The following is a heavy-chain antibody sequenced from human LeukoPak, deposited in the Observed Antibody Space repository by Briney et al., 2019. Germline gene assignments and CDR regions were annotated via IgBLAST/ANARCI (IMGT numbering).Heavy chain of an antibody. CDR1: GYSFTSYW. V-gene: IGHV5-51*01. Sequence: GESLKISCKGSGYSFTSYWIGWVRQMPGKGLEWMGIIYPGDSDTRYSPSFQGQVTISADKSISTAYLQWSSLKASDTAMYYCARSIAARRDHYYYMDVWGKGTTVTVSS. CDR2: IYPGDSDT. J-gene: IGHJ6*03. CDR3: ARSIAARRDHYYYMDV. D-gene: IGHD6-6*01.